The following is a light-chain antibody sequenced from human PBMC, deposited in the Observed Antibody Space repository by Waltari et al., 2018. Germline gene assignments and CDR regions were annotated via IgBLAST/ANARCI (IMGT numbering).Light chain of an antibody. CDR3: QQLNSYPIT. CDR1: QGISSN. CDR2: AAS. V-gene: IGKV1-9*01. J-gene: IGKJ5*01. Sequence: IQLNQSPSSLSASVGDRVTITCRASQGISSNLALYQQKPGKAPKLLISAASTLQSGVPLRFSGSGSGTDFTLTISSLQPEDFATYYCQQLNSYPITFGQGTRLEIK.